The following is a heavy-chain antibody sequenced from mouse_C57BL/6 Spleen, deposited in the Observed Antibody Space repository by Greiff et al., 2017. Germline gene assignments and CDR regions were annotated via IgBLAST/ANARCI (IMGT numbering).Heavy chain of an antibody. CDR2: IYPGDGDT. Sequence: QVQLQQSGPELVKPGASVKISCKASGYAFSSSWMNWVKQRPGKGLEWIGRIYPGDGDTNYNGKFKGKATLTADKSSSTAYMQLSSLTSEDSAVYFFARRITTVVATRDYWGQGTTLTVSA. J-gene: IGHJ2*01. D-gene: IGHD1-1*01. CDR3: ARRITTVVATRDY. CDR1: GYAFSSSW. V-gene: IGHV1-82*01.